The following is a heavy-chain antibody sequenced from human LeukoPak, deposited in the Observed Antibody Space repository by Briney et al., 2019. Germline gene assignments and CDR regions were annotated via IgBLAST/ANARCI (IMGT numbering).Heavy chain of an antibody. CDR3: ANRLSSS. CDR1: GFTFDDYA. D-gene: IGHD2-21*02. Sequence: GGSLRLSCAASGFTFDDYAMHWVRQAPGKGLEWVSGISWNSGSIGYADSVKGRFTISRDNAKNSLYLQMNSLRAEDTALYYCANRLSSSRGQGTLVTVCS. V-gene: IGHV3-9*01. CDR2: ISWNSGSI. J-gene: IGHJ4*02.